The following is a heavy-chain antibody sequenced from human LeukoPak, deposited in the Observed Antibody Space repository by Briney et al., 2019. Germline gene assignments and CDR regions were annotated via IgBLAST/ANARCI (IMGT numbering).Heavy chain of an antibody. CDR2: ISNNGGST. Sequence: GGSLRLSCAASGFTFSSYAMDWVRQAPGKGLEWVSTISNNGGSTYYADSVKGRFTISRDNSKNTLYLQMNSLRAEDTAEYYCVKDLVGSITSCYWGQGTLVTVSS. CDR3: VKDLVGSITSCY. D-gene: IGHD1-26*01. J-gene: IGHJ4*02. V-gene: IGHV3-23*01. CDR1: GFTFSSYA.